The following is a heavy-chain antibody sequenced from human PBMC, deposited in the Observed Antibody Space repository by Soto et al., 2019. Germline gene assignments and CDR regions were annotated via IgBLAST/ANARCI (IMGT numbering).Heavy chain of an antibody. J-gene: IGHJ4*02. Sequence: GGSLRLSCSASGFIFSESTIYWVRQVPGKGLEAISAVSTSGRSTYYADSVKDRFTISRDNSKNTLFLQIGSLRPEDTAIYYCVKQAHGLDGVAFDYWGRGTQVTVAS. CDR2: VSTSGRST. V-gene: IGHV3-64D*06. CDR1: GFIFSEST. D-gene: IGHD2-15*01. CDR3: VKQAHGLDGVAFDY.